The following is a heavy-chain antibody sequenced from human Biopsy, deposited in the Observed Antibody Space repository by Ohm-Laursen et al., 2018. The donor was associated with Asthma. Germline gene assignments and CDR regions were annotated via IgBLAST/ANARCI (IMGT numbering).Heavy chain of an antibody. V-gene: IGHV1-2*06. CDR3: ARGQKSAGDRWFDP. CDR2: ISPNSGGT. J-gene: IGHJ5*02. D-gene: IGHD6-13*01. CDR1: GYTFIGCP. Sequence: VASVKVSCKASGYTFIGCPIHWMRQAPGQGLEWMGRISPNSGGTNYAQKFQGRVTMTRDTSISTAYMEVSRLRSDDTAVYYCARGQKSAGDRWFDPWGQGTLVTVSS.